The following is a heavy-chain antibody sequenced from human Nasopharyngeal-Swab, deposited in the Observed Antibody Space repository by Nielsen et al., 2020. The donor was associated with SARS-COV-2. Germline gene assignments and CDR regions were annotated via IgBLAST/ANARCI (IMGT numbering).Heavy chain of an antibody. CDR3: ARVSRYYYMDV. J-gene: IGHJ6*03. Sequence: WIRQPPEKGPEWIGYIYYSGSTYYNPSLKSRVTISVDTSKNQFSLKLSSVTAADTAVYYCARVSRYYYMDVWGKGTTVTVSS. CDR2: IYYSGST. V-gene: IGHV4-31*02.